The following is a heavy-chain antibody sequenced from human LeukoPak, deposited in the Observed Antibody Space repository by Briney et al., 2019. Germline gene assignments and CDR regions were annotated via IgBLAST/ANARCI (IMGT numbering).Heavy chain of an antibody. V-gene: IGHV3-23*01. D-gene: IGHD3-9*01. CDR1: GFTFSSYA. Sequence: GGSLRLSCAASGFTFSSYAMSWVRQAPGKGLEWVSAISGSGGSTYYADSMKGRFTISRDNSKNTLYLQMNSLRAEDTAVYYCAKDLHYDILTGYYNRLSFDYWGQGTLVTVSS. CDR3: AKDLHYDILTGYYNRLSFDY. J-gene: IGHJ4*02. CDR2: ISGSGGST.